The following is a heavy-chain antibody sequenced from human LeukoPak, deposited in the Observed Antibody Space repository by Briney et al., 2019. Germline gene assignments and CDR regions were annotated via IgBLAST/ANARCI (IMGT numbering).Heavy chain of an antibody. CDR1: GFTVSSNY. CDR3: ARGGDSSGSIRSAFDI. CDR2: IRSSGST. J-gene: IGHJ3*02. V-gene: IGHV3-53*01. Sequence: PGGSLRLSCAASGFTVSSNYMSWVRPAPGKGLEWGSVIRSSGSTYYADSVKGRFPISRDNSKNTLYLQMNSLRAEDTAVYYCARGGDSSGSIRSAFDIWGQGTMVTVSS. D-gene: IGHD3-22*01.